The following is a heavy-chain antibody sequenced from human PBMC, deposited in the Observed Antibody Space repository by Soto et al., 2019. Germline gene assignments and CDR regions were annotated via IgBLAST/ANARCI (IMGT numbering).Heavy chain of an antibody. CDR2: IYYSGST. D-gene: IGHD3-22*01. Sequence: SETLSLTCTVSGGSVSSGSYYWSWIRQPPGKELEWIGYIYYSGSTNYNPSLKSRVTISVDTSKNQFSLKLSSVTAADTAVYYCAILNRYDSSGYHSPPLFDYWGQGTLVTVSS. V-gene: IGHV4-61*01. CDR1: GGSVSSGSYY. J-gene: IGHJ4*02. CDR3: AILNRYDSSGYHSPPLFDY.